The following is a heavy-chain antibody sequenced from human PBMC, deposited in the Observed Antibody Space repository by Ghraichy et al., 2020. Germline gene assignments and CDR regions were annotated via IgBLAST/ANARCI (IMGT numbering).Heavy chain of an antibody. J-gene: IGHJ4*02. V-gene: IGHV3-23*01. Sequence: GGSLRLSCVASGFKFSDTVMSWVRQTPGRGLEWVSAIGRGGTNTFYADTVKGRFTISRDDSNNTIYLHMTSLTADDTAVYTCAKDLPGVGADYWGLGTRVTVSS. D-gene: IGHD3-10*01. CDR2: IGRGGTNT. CDR3: AKDLPGVGADY. CDR1: GFKFSDTV.